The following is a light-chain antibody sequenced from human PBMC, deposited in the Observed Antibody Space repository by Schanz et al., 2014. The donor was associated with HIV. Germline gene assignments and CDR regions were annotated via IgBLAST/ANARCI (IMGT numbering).Light chain of an antibody. CDR3: QSYDSSNHWV. Sequence: NFMLTQPHSVSESPGKTVTISCTRSSGSIASNYAQWDHQRPGSAPTTVIYEDNQRPSGVPDRFSGSIDSSSNSASLTISGLKTEDEADYYCQSYDSSNHWVFGGGTKVTVL. V-gene: IGLV6-57*04. J-gene: IGLJ3*02. CDR2: EDN. CDR1: SGSIASNY.